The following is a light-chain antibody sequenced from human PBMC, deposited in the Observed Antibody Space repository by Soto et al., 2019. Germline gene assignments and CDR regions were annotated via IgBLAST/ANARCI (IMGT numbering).Light chain of an antibody. CDR3: QQNYSIPIT. J-gene: IGKJ5*01. CDR1: QSISSW. V-gene: IGKV1-5*01. Sequence: DIQMTQSASTLSASLGDRVTITCGASQSISSWLAWYQQKPGKAPDLLIYAASSLKSGVPSRFSGSGYGTDFNLTITGLQPADFATYYCQQNYSIPITFGQGTRLEIK. CDR2: AAS.